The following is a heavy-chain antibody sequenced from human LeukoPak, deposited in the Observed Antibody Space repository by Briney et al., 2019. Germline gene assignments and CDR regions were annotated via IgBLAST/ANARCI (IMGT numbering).Heavy chain of an antibody. Sequence: PSETLSLTCAVYGGSFSGYYWSWIRQPPGKGLEWIGEINHSGSNNYNPSLKSRVTISVDTSKNQFSLKLSSLTGADTAVYYCARVGTFGGVIVDYWGQGTLVTVSS. V-gene: IGHV4-34*01. D-gene: IGHD3-16*02. CDR1: GGSFSGYY. CDR3: ARVGTFGGVIVDY. J-gene: IGHJ4*02. CDR2: INHSGSN.